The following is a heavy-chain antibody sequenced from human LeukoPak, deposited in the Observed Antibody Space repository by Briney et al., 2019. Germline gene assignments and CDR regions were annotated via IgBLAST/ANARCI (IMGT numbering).Heavy chain of an antibody. CDR3: ARDETKSGYSYGTSPFDY. CDR2: ISYDGGNQ. CDR1: GFTFSSSA. Sequence: GKSLRLSCAASGFTFSSSAMHWVHQGPDKGLEWVALISYDGGNQYYADSVRGRFTISRDNSKSTLYLQMNSLRAEDTAIYYCARDETKSGYSYGTSPFDYWGQGTLVTVSS. V-gene: IGHV3-30*04. D-gene: IGHD5-18*01. J-gene: IGHJ4*02.